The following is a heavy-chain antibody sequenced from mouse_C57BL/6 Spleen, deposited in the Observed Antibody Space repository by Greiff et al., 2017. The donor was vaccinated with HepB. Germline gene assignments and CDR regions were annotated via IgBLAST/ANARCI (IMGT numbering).Heavy chain of an antibody. V-gene: IGHV5-17*01. J-gene: IGHJ2*01. CDR1: GFTFSDYG. D-gene: IGHD1-1*01. CDR2: ISSGSSTI. Sequence: EVKLVESGGGLVKPGGSLKLSCAASGFTFSDYGMHWVRQAPEKGLEWVAYISSGSSTIYYADTVKGRFTISRDNAKNTLFLQMTSLRSEDTAMYYCARNEYYGSSSFDYWGQGTTLTVSS. CDR3: ARNEYYGSSSFDY.